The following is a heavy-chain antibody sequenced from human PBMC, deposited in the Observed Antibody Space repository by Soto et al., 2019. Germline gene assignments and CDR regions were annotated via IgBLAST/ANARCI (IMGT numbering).Heavy chain of an antibody. CDR2: IYPGNSAT. J-gene: IGHJ4*02. Sequence: GESLMISCKGSGYIFTNYWIGWVRQMPGKGLEWMGIIYPGNSATAYSPSFQGQVTISADKSITTAYLQWISLKASDTAMYYCARHAATSSWDYFDYWGQGTQVTVSS. CDR1: GYIFTNYW. CDR3: ARHAATSSWDYFDY. V-gene: IGHV5-51*01. D-gene: IGHD6-6*01.